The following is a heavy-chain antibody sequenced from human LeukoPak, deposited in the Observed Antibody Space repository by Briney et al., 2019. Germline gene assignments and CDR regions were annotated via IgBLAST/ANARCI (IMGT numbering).Heavy chain of an antibody. J-gene: IGHJ4*02. CDR3: ARDRESSGYYY. CDR2: IKQDGTEK. CDR1: GFTFSTYW. V-gene: IGHV3-7*01. Sequence: GGSLRLSCAASGFTFSTYWMSWVRQVPRKGLEWVANIKQDGTEKHYVDSVKGRFTISRDNAKNSLYLQMNSLRAEDTAVYYCARDRESSGYYYWGQGTLVTVSS. D-gene: IGHD3-22*01.